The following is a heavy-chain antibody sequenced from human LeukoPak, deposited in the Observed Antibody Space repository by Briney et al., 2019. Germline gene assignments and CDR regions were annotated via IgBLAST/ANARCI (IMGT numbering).Heavy chain of an antibody. CDR3: ARDGYDFWSGYSIDY. Sequence: GGSLRLSCAASGFTSDDYGMSWVRQAPGKGLEWVSGINWNGGSTGYADSVKGRFTISRDNAKNSLYLQMNSLRAEDTALYYCARDGYDFWSGYSIDYWGQGTLVTVSS. D-gene: IGHD3-3*01. CDR2: INWNGGST. CDR1: GFTSDDYG. J-gene: IGHJ4*02. V-gene: IGHV3-20*04.